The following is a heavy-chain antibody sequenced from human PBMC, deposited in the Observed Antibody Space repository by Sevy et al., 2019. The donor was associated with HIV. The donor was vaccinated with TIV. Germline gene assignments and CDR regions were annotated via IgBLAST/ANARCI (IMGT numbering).Heavy chain of an antibody. CDR2: IWYDGSNK. CDR3: ARTYYYGSGSHYYFDY. D-gene: IGHD3-10*01. CDR1: GFTFSSYG. J-gene: IGHJ4*02. V-gene: IGHV3-33*01. Sequence: GGSLRLSCAASGFTFSSYGMHWVRQAPGKGLEWVAVIWYDGSNKYYADSVKGRFTISRDNSKNTLYLQMNSLRAEDTAVYYCARTYYYGSGSHYYFDYWGQGTLVTVSS.